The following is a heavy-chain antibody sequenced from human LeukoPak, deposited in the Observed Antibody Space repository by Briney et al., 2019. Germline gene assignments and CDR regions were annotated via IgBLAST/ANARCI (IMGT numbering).Heavy chain of an antibody. Sequence: PSETLSLTCTVSGGSISSSNYYWGWIRQPPGKGLEWIGSIYYSGSTYYNPSLKSRVTISVDTSKYQFYLKLNSVTAADTAVYYCARRHIAVAGTGAFDIWGQGTMVTVSS. J-gene: IGHJ3*02. D-gene: IGHD6-19*01. CDR3: ARRHIAVAGTGAFDI. CDR1: GGSISSSNYY. CDR2: IYYSGST. V-gene: IGHV4-39*01.